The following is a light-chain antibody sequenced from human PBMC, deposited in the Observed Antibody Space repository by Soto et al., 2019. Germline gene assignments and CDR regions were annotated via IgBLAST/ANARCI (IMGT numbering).Light chain of an antibody. CDR1: QGISNH. CDR3: LQDYHYPYT. Sequence: AIQMTQSPSSLSASVGDRVTITCRASQGISNHLGWYQQKPGTAPKLLICAASNLQSGVPSRFSVSGSDTDFTLTITSLRPEDSAIYYCLQDYHYPYTFGQGTKLEI. J-gene: IGKJ2*01. V-gene: IGKV1-6*01. CDR2: AAS.